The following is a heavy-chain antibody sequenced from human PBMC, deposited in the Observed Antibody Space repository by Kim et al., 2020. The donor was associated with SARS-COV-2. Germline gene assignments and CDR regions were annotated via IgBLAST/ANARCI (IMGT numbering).Heavy chain of an antibody. CDR3: ATEVGFARFDY. Sequence: GGSLRLSCVASGFTFSTYSMHWVRQGPGKGLEWVAVTSGDGLTTFYADSVKGRFTLSRDNSKNTLYLQMNSLRRDDTAMYYCATEVGFARFDYWGLGTLV. CDR1: GFTFSTYS. D-gene: IGHD2-15*01. J-gene: IGHJ4*02. CDR2: TSGDGLTT. V-gene: IGHV3-30*04.